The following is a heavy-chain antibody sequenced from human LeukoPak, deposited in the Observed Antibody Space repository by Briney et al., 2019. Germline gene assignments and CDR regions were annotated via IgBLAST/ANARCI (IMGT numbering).Heavy chain of an antibody. CDR1: GFTXSSXS. Sequence: GSXRLSCAAXGFTXSSXSMNWVRQAPGXGLEWVSSISSSSSYIYYADSVKGRFTISRDNAKNSLYLQMNSLRAEDTAVYYCTTDIAWELPFDYWGQGTLVTVSS. CDR3: TTDIAWELPFDY. CDR2: ISSSSSYI. J-gene: IGHJ4*02. D-gene: IGHD1-26*01. V-gene: IGHV3-21*03.